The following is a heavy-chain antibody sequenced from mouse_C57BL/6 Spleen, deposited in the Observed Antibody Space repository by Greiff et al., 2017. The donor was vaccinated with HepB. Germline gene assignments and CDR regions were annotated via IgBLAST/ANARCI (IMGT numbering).Heavy chain of an antibody. Sequence: EVQLQQSGPELVKPGASVKISCKASGYTFTDYYMNWVKQSHGKSLEWIGDINPNNGGTSYNQKFKGKATLTVDKSSSTAYMELRSLTSEDSAVYYCARRILLNFDYWGQGTTLTVSS. D-gene: IGHD1-1*01. CDR3: ARRILLNFDY. CDR2: INPNNGGT. J-gene: IGHJ2*01. CDR1: GYTFTDYY. V-gene: IGHV1-26*01.